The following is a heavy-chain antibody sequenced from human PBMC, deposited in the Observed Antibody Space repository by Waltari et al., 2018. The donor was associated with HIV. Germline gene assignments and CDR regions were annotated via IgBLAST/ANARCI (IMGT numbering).Heavy chain of an antibody. CDR2: ISAYNRIT. CDR1: GYSFRNYA. D-gene: IGHD3-10*02. Sequence: QVNLVQSGAEVKKPGASVKISCEASGYSFRNYAIIWVRQAPGQGLEWMGWISAYNRITKYAEKVQGRVTITTDTSTNTAYMEIRSLRSDDTAVYFCARGNSMLRMAELDYWGQGTLVTVSS. CDR3: ARGNSMLRMAELDY. J-gene: IGHJ4*02. V-gene: IGHV1-18*01.